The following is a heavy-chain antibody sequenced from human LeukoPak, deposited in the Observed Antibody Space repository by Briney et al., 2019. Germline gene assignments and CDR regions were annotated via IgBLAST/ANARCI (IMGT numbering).Heavy chain of an antibody. D-gene: IGHD3-3*01. V-gene: IGHV3-7*01. CDR1: GFTFSSYW. CDR2: IKQDGSEK. CDR3: AREPYYDFWSGSLRYYYYMDV. Sequence: GGSLRLSCAASGFTFSSYWMSWVRQAPGKGLEWVANIKQDGSEKYYVDSVKGRFTIPRDNAKNSLYLQMNSLRAEDTAVYYCAREPYYDFWSGSLRYYYYMDVWGKGTTVTVSS. J-gene: IGHJ6*03.